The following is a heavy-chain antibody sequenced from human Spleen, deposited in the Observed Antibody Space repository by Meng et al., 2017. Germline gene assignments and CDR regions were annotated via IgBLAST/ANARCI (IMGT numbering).Heavy chain of an antibody. D-gene: IGHD3-22*01. V-gene: IGHV4-4*02. CDR1: GYSITGSYN. CDR2: INHSGST. J-gene: IGHJ4*02. CDR3: ARVVDDSSGYHEAYFDY. Sequence: GSLRLSCAVSGYSITGSYNWGWIRQPPGKGLEWIGEINHSGSTNYNPSLKSRVTISVDTSKNQFSLKLSSVTAADTAVYYCARVVDDSSGYHEAYFDYWGQGTLVTVSS.